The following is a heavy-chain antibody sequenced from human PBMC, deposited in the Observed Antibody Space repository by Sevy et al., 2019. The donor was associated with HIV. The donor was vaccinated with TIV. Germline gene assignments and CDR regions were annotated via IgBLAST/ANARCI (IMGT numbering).Heavy chain of an antibody. CDR1: GGSISSSSYY. V-gene: IGHV4-39*01. D-gene: IGHD3-10*01. J-gene: IGHJ4*02. CDR3: ARLGRGEILYYFDY. Sequence: SETLSLTCTVSGGSISSSSYYWGWFRQPPGKGLEWIGNDYYSGSTYYNPSLRSRVTISVDTSKNQFSLKLSSVTAADTAVYYCARLGRGEILYYFDYWGQGTLVTVSS. CDR2: DYYSGST.